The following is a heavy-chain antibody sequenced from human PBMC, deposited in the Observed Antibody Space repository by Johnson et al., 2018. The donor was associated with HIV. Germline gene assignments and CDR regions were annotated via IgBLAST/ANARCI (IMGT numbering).Heavy chain of an antibody. Sequence: EVQLVESGGGLIQPGGSLRLSCAASGFTVSSNYMTWVRQAPGKGLEWVSVFYSGGSTYYADSVKGRFTISRDNSKNTLYLQMNSLRAEDTAVYYCARRYCSSTSCYKGRAFDIWGQGTMVTVSS. CDR2: FYSGGST. D-gene: IGHD2-2*02. V-gene: IGHV3-53*01. CDR1: GFTVSSNY. J-gene: IGHJ3*02. CDR3: ARRYCSSTSCYKGRAFDI.